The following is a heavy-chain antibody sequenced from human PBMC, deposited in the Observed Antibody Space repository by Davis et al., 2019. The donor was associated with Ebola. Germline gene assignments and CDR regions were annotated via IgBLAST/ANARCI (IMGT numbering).Heavy chain of an antibody. V-gene: IGHV1-2*02. CDR3: ARAVRKLGATTYAFDI. J-gene: IGHJ3*02. CDR2: INPNRGAT. Sequence: ASVKVSCKASQYTFTDYYIHWVRQAPGQGLEWMGWINPNRGATDYAQKFQGRVTVTRDTSMTTAYLDLRTLGSDDTAVYFCARAVRKLGATTYAFDIWGQGTTVTVSS. D-gene: IGHD1-26*01. CDR1: QYTFTDYY.